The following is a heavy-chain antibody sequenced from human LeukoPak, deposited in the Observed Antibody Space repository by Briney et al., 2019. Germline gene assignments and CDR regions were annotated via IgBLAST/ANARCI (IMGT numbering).Heavy chain of an antibody. CDR1: GFTSRSYW. V-gene: IGHV3-74*01. CDR3: ARDLRDGYNLLDS. D-gene: IGHD5-24*01. Sequence: GGSLRLSCAASGFTSRSYWMHWVRQAPGKGLVWVSRISSDGSSTSYADSVKGRFTISRDNAKNSLYLQMNSLRAEDTALYYCARDLRDGYNLLDSWGQGTLVTVSS. J-gene: IGHJ4*02. CDR2: ISSDGSST.